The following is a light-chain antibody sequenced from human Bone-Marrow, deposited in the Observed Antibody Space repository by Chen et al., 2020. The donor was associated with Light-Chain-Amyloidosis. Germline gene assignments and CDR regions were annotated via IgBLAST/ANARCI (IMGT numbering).Light chain of an antibody. Sequence: SYELTQPPSVSVSPGQTVRITCSGDDLPTKYAYWYQQKPGQAPVLVIHRDTERPAGSSERFCGSSSGTTATLSISGVQAEDEADYHCQSADSSGTDEVIFGGGTKLTVL. CDR3: QSADSSGTDEVI. J-gene: IGLJ2*01. CDR2: RDT. CDR1: DLPTKY. V-gene: IGLV3-25*03.